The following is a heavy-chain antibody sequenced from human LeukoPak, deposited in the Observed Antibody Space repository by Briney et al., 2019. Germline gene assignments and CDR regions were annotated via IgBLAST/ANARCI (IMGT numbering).Heavy chain of an antibody. CDR2: ISGSGGST. D-gene: IGHD3-9*01. Sequence: GGTLRLSCAASGFTFSSYGMSWVRQAPGKGLEWVSAISGSGGSTYYADSVKGRFTISRDNSKNTLYLQMNSLRAEDTAVYYCARKGYFDWSGNGPDAFDIWGQGTMVTVSS. CDR1: GFTFSSYG. J-gene: IGHJ3*02. CDR3: ARKGYFDWSGNGPDAFDI. V-gene: IGHV3-23*01.